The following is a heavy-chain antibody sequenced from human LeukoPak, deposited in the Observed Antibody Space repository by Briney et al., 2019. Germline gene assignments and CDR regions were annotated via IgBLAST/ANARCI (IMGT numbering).Heavy chain of an antibody. J-gene: IGHJ4*02. V-gene: IGHV4-38-2*01. CDR2: IYHSGST. D-gene: IGHD2-2*01. CDR1: GYSISSGYY. Sequence: SETLSLTCAVSGYSISSGYYWGWIRQPLGKGLEWIGSIYHSGSTYYNPSLKSRVTISVDTSKNQFSLKLSSVTAADTAVYYCARMLGYCSSTSCTEYYFDYWGQGTLVTVSS. CDR3: ARMLGYCSSTSCTEYYFDY.